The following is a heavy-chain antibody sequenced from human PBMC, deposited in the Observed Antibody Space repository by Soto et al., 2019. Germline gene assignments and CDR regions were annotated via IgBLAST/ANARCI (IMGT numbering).Heavy chain of an antibody. CDR1: GFTVSSTY. Sequence: EVQLVETGGGWIQPGGSLKLSCAASGFTVSSTYMSWVRQAPGKGLEWVSVLYGGGTTYYAGSVKGRFTISRDNSKNTLYLQLDSLRAEDTAVYYRARHPPTSSWPTALDYWGQGALVTVSS. V-gene: IGHV3-53*02. CDR3: ARHPPTSSWPTALDY. D-gene: IGHD6-13*01. CDR2: LYGGGTT. J-gene: IGHJ4*02.